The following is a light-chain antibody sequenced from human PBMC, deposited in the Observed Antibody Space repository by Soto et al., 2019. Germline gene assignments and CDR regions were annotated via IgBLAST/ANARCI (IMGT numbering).Light chain of an antibody. V-gene: IGKV1-5*03. CDR2: KSS. CDR1: QRIDKL. CDR3: QHYNSYSES. Sequence: DLQLTQSPFSVSASVGDRVTITCRPSQRIDKLFKWFQQKPGKDPKLLIYKSSTLKSGVTSRLSGSGSGTEFTLTISSLQPDDFLTDYCQHYNSYSESFGQGAKVDIK. J-gene: IGKJ1*01.